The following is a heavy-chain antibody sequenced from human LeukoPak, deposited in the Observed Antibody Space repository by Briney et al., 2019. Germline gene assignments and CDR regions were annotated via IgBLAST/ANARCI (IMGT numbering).Heavy chain of an antibody. CDR3: ARDLSGSPRHFDY. J-gene: IGHJ4*02. CDR2: ISSSSSYI. D-gene: IGHD1-26*01. CDR1: GFTFSSYS. Sequence: PGGSLRLSCAASGFTFSSYSMNWVRQAPGKGLKWVSSISSSSSYIYYADSVKGRFTISRDNAKNSLYLQMNSLRAEDTAVYYCARDLSGSPRHFDYWGQGTLVTVSS. V-gene: IGHV3-21*01.